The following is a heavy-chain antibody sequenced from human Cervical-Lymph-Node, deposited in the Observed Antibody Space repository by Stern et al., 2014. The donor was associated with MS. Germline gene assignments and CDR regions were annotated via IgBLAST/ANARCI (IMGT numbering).Heavy chain of an antibody. Sequence: VQLEESGAEVRKPGASVKVSCKASGYTFTGYYIHWVRQAPGQGLEWMGWINPTSGGTNYAQKFQGRVTMARDTSISTAYMDLSRLRSDDTAVYYCARHDYYYAMDVWGQGTTVAVSS. J-gene: IGHJ6*02. CDR3: ARHDYYYAMDV. CDR2: INPTSGGT. CDR1: GYTFTGYY. V-gene: IGHV1-2*02.